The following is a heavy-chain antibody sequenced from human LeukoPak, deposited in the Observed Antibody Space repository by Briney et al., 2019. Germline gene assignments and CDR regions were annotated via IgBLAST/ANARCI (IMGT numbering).Heavy chain of an antibody. D-gene: IGHD5-18*01. V-gene: IGHV4-31*03. CDR3: ARGAAGYSYG. CDR2: IYYSGST. J-gene: IGHJ4*02. CDR1: GGSFGAYY. Sequence: SETLSLTCTVYGGSFGAYYWSWIRQHPGKGLEWIGYIYYSGSTYYNPSLRSRVTISVDTSKNQFSLKLSSVTAADTAVYYCARGAAGYSYGWGQGTLVTVSS.